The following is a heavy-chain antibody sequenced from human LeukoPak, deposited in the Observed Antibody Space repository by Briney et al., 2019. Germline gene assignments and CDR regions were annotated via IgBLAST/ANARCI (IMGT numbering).Heavy chain of an antibody. D-gene: IGHD5-24*01. V-gene: IGHV3-7*01. Sequence: GGSLRLSCAASGFTFTSYWMSGVRQAPGKGLEWVANIKQDGSEKEYVDSVKGRFTISRDNAKNSLYLQMNSLRAEDTAVYYCARWRGQQSEFVYWGQGTLVTVSS. CDR2: IKQDGSEK. CDR3: ARWRGQQSEFVY. CDR1: GFTFTSYW. J-gene: IGHJ4*02.